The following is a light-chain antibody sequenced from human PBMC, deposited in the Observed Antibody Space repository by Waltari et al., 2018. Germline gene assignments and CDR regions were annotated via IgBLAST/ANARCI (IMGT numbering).Light chain of an antibody. V-gene: IGLV1-47*01. CDR2: STT. CDR1: SSNIGANY. Sequence: QFVLTQPPSASGTPGPRVTISCSGSSSNIGANYVSWYQHLPGTAPKLLIFSTTQRPSGVRDRFSGSKSGTSASLAISGLRSEDEGDYYCAAWDDTLSHWVFGGGTKLTVL. CDR3: AAWDDTLSHWV. J-gene: IGLJ3*02.